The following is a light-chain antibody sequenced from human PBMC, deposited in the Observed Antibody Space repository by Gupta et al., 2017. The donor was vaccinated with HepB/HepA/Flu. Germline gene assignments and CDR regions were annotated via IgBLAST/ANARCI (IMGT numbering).Light chain of an antibody. CDR2: GSD. J-gene: IGLJ2*01. V-gene: IGLV1-44*01. Sequence: QSVLTQPPSASGTPGQRVTISCSGSHSNIGSNPVTWYLQVPGTAPKLLIYGSDQRPSGVPDRFSGSKSGTSASLAISGRQSEDETEYYCAAWDDRLNGVIFGGGTKLTVL. CDR1: HSNIGSNP. CDR3: AAWDDRLNGVI.